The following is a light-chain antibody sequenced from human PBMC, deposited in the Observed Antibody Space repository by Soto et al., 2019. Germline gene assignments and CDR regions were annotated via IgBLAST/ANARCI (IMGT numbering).Light chain of an antibody. V-gene: IGKV3-15*01. CDR3: QQYSSSPS. Sequence: EILMTQSNPNLSVSPGERATLSCRASQSVSTNLAWYQQKPGQVPSLLIYGASTRASGIPARFSGSGSGTEFTLTIGSLQSEDFAVYYCQQYSSSPSFGQGTRLEIK. J-gene: IGKJ5*01. CDR2: GAS. CDR1: QSVSTN.